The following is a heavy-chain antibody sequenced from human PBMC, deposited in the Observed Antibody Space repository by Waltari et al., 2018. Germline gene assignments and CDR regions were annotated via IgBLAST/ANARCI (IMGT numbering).Heavy chain of an antibody. CDR3: AKGDYYYGMDV. CDR1: GFTFDDYA. CDR2: ISWNSGSI. J-gene: IGHJ6*02. V-gene: IGHV3-9*03. Sequence: EVQLVESGGGLVQPGRSLRLSCAASGFTFDDYAMHWVRQAPGKGLEWVSGISWNSGSIGYADSVKGRFTISRDNAKNSLYLRMNSLRAEDMALYYCAKGDYYYGMDVWGQGTTVTVSS.